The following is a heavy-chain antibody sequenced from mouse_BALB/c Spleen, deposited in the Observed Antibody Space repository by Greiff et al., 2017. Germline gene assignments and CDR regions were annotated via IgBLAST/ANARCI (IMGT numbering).Heavy chain of an antibody. V-gene: IGHV1S137*01. Sequence: VQLQQSGAELVRPGVSVKISCKGSGYTFTDYAMHWVKQSHAKSLEWIGVISTYYGDASYNQKFKGKATMTVDKSSSTAYMQLSSPTSEDSAVYYCTRSDDGYYWFAYWGQGTLVTVSA. CDR1: GYTFTDYA. D-gene: IGHD2-3*01. CDR3: TRSDDGYYWFAY. J-gene: IGHJ3*01. CDR2: ISTYYGDA.